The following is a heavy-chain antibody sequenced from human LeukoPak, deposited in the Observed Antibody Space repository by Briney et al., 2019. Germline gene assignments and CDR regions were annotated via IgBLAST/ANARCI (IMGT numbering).Heavy chain of an antibody. CDR1: GGSISSGSYY. D-gene: IGHD3-22*01. CDR3: ARESKYYYDSSGSPFFDY. CDR2: IYTSGST. Sequence: SETLSLTCTVSGGSISSGSYYWSWIRQPAGKGLEWIGRIYTSGSTNYNPSLKSRVTISVDTSKNQFSLKLSSVTAADTAVYYCARESKYYYDSSGSPFFDYWGQGTLVTVSS. V-gene: IGHV4-61*02. J-gene: IGHJ4*02.